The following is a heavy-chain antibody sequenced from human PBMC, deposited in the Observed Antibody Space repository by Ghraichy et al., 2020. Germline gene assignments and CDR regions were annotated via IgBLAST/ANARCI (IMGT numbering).Heavy chain of an antibody. D-gene: IGHD2-15*01. CDR3: AIGRQTYSY. V-gene: IGHV3-7*03. J-gene: IGHJ4*02. Sequence: LTCAVGGFTFSSYWMSWVRQVPGKGLVCVASIKEDGDEEEYVDSVKGRFIISRDNRRNTLSLQMNSLRAEDTAVYYCAIGRQTYSYWGRGTLVTVSS. CDR2: IKEDGDEE. CDR1: GFTFSSYW.